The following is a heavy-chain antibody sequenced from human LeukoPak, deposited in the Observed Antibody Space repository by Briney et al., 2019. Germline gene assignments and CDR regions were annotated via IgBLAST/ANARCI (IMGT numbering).Heavy chain of an antibody. D-gene: IGHD5-24*01. CDR3: ARGLRWLGANDY. Sequence: ASVKVSCKASGYTFTGYYMHWVRQAPGQGLEWMGWINPNSGGTNYAQKFQGRVTMTRDTSISTAYMELSSLRSEDTAVYYCARGLRWLGANDYWGQGTLVTVSS. V-gene: IGHV1-2*02. J-gene: IGHJ4*02. CDR2: INPNSGGT. CDR1: GYTFTGYY.